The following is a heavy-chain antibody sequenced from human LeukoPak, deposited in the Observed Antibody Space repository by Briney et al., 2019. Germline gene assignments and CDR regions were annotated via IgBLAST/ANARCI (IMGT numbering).Heavy chain of an antibody. CDR2: ISSSSGSTT. V-gene: IGHV3-48*04. J-gene: IGHJ4*02. D-gene: IGHD5-12*01. CDR3: AREPRGYSGYDDY. CDR1: GFTFNSYS. Sequence: GGSLRLSCAASGFTFNSYSMNWVRQAPGKGLEWVSYISSSSGSTTYYADSVKGRFTISRDNAKNSLYLQMNSLRAEDTAVYYCAREPRGYSGYDDYWGQGTLVTVSS.